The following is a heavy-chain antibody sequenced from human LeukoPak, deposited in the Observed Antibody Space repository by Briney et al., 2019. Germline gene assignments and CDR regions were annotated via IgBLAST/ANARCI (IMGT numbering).Heavy chain of an antibody. CDR3: ARDDYGDYVRAFDI. CDR2: IYYSGST. D-gene: IGHD4-17*01. J-gene: IGHJ3*02. V-gene: IGHV4-59*01. Sequence: SETLSLTCTVSGGSISSYYWSWIRQPPGEGLEWIGYIYYSGSTNYNPSLKSRVTISVDTSKNQFSLKLSSVTAADTAVYYCARDDYGDYVRAFDIWGQGTMVTVSS. CDR1: GGSISSYY.